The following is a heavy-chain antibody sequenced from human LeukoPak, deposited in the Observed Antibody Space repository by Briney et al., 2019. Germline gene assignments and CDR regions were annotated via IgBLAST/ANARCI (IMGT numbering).Heavy chain of an antibody. D-gene: IGHD6-19*01. CDR3: ARHLNAGWLPGSV. V-gene: IGHV4-59*08. Sequence: PSETLSLTCTVSGGSISSYYWSWIRQPPGKGLEWIGYIYYSGSTNYNPSLKSRVTISVDTSKNQFSLKLSSVTAADTAVYYCARHLNAGWLPGSVWGQGTLVTVSS. CDR2: IYYSGST. CDR1: GGSISSYY. J-gene: IGHJ4*02.